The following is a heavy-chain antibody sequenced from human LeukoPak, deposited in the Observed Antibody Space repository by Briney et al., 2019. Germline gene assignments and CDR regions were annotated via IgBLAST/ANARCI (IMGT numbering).Heavy chain of an antibody. CDR3: ARDDYGDYKAFDI. Sequence: GGSLRLSCAASGFTFSSYAMHWVRQAPGKGLEWVAAISYDGSNKYYADSVKGRFTISRDNSKNTLYLQMNSLRAEDTAVYYCARDDYGDYKAFDIWGQGTMVTVSS. CDR1: GFTFSSYA. D-gene: IGHD4-17*01. V-gene: IGHV3-30-3*01. J-gene: IGHJ3*02. CDR2: ISYDGSNK.